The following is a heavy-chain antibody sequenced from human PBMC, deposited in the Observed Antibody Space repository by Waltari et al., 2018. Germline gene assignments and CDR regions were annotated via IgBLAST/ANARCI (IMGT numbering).Heavy chain of an antibody. CDR1: EYSISTGFY. CDR2: SYHLGNT. J-gene: IGHJ4*02. D-gene: IGHD3-22*01. V-gene: IGHV4-38-2*02. Sequence: QVQLQESGPGLVKPSGTLSLTCSVSEYSISTGFYWGWVRQTPGKGLEWIGSSYHLGNTRYNPPLNSRAAVSMDMSKNQFSLRLTAVTAADTAVYYCARHRLDRGDSFDFWGQGVLVTVSS. CDR3: ARHRLDRGDSFDF.